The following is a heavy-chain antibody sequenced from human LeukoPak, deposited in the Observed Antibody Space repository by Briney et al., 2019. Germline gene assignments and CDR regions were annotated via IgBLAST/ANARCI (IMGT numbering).Heavy chain of an antibody. Sequence: ASVKVSCKASGYTFTGYFMHWMRQAPGQGLEWMGWINPNSGGTNYAQKFQGRVTMTRDTSISTAYMELSRLRSDDTAVYYCARGTGGVYNWKVLGYWGQGTLVTVSS. D-gene: IGHD1-20*01. CDR1: GYTFTGYF. J-gene: IGHJ4*02. V-gene: IGHV1-2*02. CDR3: ARGTGGVYNWKVLGY. CDR2: INPNSGGT.